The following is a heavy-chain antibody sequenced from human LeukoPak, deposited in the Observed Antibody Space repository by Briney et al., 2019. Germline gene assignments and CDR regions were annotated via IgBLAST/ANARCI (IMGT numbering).Heavy chain of an antibody. D-gene: IGHD3-16*02. CDR1: GYTFTSYA. CDR3: ARETTFGGVIVNFDY. V-gene: IGHV7-4-1*02. CDR2: INTNTGNP. J-gene: IGHJ4*02. Sequence: ASVKVSCKASGYTFTSYAMNWVRQAPGQGLEWMGWINTNTGNPTYAQGFTGRFVFSLDTSVSTAYLQISSLKAEDTAVYYCARETTFGGVIVNFDYWGQGTLVTVSS.